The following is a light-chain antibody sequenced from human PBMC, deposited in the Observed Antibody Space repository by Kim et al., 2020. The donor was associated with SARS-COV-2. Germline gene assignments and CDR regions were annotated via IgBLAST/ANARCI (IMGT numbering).Light chain of an antibody. CDR1: QRVSGSI. CDR2: VAS. CDR3: QQYARWPRT. Sequence: SPRERGAPFSWGSQRVSGSILAWYQRKPGQAPRLLIHVASTRATGIPARFSGSGSGTDFTLTISRLESEDFAVYCCQQYARWPRTFGGGTKVDIK. V-gene: IGKV3-20*01. J-gene: IGKJ4*02.